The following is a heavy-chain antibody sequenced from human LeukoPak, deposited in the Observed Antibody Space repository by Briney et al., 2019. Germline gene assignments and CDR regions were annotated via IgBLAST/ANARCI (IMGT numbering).Heavy chain of an antibody. D-gene: IGHD6-6*01. J-gene: IGHJ4*02. CDR1: GGSISSYY. CDR2: IYTSGST. V-gene: IGHV4-4*07. CDR3: ARTAARQSGRSYYGNFDY. Sequence: SETLSLTCTVSGGSISSYYWSWIRQPAGKGLEWIGRIYTSGSTNYNPSLKSRVTISVDTSKNQFSLKLGSVTAADTAVYYCARTAARQSGRSYYGNFDYWGQGTLVTVSS.